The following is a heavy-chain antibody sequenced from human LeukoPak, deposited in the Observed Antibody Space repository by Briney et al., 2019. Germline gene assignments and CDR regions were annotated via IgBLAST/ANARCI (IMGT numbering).Heavy chain of an antibody. D-gene: IGHD2-2*01. CDR1: GDSVPSNSVT. J-gene: IGHJ5*02. CDR3: ARRLTQYDCFDP. Sequence: SQTLSLTCAISGDSVPSNSVTWNWIRQSPSRGLEWLGRTYYRSTWYNDYAVSVRGRITVNPDTSKNQFSLHLNSVTPEDTAVYYCARRLTQYDCFDPWGQGILVTVSS. V-gene: IGHV6-1*01. CDR2: TYYRSTWYN.